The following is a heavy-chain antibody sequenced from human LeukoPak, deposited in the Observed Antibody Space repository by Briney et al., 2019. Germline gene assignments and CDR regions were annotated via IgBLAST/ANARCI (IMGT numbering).Heavy chain of an antibody. J-gene: IGHJ4*02. CDR2: IRSDGVDV. CDR3: VKDLLQVTMKKLDH. V-gene: IGHV3-64D*06. CDR1: GFTFSSYA. Sequence: HPGGSLRLSCSVSGFTFSSYAMHWVRQAPGKGLEYVSVIRSDGVDVYYTDSVKGRFTISRDNSKNTLYLQMSSLRPEDTAVYYCVKDLLQVTMKKLDHWGQGTLVTVSS. D-gene: IGHD4-11*01.